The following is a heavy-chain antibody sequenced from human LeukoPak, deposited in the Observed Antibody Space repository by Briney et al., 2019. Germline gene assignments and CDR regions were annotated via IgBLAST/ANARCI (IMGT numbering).Heavy chain of an antibody. J-gene: IGHJ4*02. CDR2: INPIFGTA. CDR1: GGTFSSYA. CDR3: ARERLGDYGDCIMTY. Sequence: SVKVSCKASGGTFSSYAISWVRQAPGQGLEWMGGINPIFGTANYAQKFQGRVTITADESTSTAYMELSSLRSEDTAVYYCARERLGDYGDCIMTYWGQGTLVTVSS. D-gene: IGHD4-17*01. V-gene: IGHV1-69*13.